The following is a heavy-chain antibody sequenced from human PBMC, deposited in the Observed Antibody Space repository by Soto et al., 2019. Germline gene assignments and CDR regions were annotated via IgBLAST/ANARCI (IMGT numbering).Heavy chain of an antibody. Sequence: GASVKVSCKSSGYTFSSYYIHWVRQAPGQGLEWMGIINPTGVRTTYAQKFRGRVTMTRDTSTSTVYIDMSSLRSEDTAVYYCVRSYDYSNRFSLYQIDYWGQGTRVTVSS. J-gene: IGHJ4*02. CDR3: VRSYDYSNRFSLYQIDY. CDR1: GYTFSSYY. D-gene: IGHD3-22*01. CDR2: INPTGVRT. V-gene: IGHV1-46*01.